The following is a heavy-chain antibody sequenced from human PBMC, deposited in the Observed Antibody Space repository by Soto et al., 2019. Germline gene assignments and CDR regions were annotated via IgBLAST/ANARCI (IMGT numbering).Heavy chain of an antibody. J-gene: IGHJ4*02. CDR1: GFTLSGYS. V-gene: IGHV3-48*02. CDR2: IGGGDSPI. Sequence: GGSLRLSCAASGFTLSGYSMDWVRQVPGKGLEWVSYIGGGDSPIYYADSVKGRFTISRDNAQNSVYLQMNSLRDEDTAVYYCARGWLSNSFDFWGQGALVTVSS. CDR3: ARGWLSNSFDF. D-gene: IGHD5-12*01.